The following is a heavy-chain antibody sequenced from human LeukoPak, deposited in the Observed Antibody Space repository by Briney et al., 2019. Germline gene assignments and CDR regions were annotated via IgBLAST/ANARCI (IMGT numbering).Heavy chain of an antibody. J-gene: IGHJ4*02. Sequence: SQTLSLTCDISGDSVSSNSAAWNWIRQSPSRGLEWLGRTYCRSKWYNDYAVSVKSRMTINADTSKNQFSLQLNSVTPEDTAVYYCAKGRWALFDCWGQGTLVTVSS. V-gene: IGHV6-1*01. CDR3: AKGRWALFDC. CDR2: TYCRSKWYN. D-gene: IGHD3-10*01. CDR1: GDSVSSNSAA.